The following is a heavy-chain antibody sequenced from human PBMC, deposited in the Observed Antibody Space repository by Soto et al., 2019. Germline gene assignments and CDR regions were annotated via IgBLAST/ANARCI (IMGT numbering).Heavy chain of an antibody. Sequence: GGSLRLSCTASGFTFGDYAMSWSRQAPGKGLEWVGFIRSKAYGGTTGYAASVKDRFTISRDDSKSIAYLQMNSLKTEDTAVYYCTRPYYYDSTGYQRYWGQGTLVTVSS. V-gene: IGHV3-49*03. D-gene: IGHD3-22*01. CDR3: TRPYYYDSTGYQRY. CDR1: GFTFGDYA. CDR2: IRSKAYGGTT. J-gene: IGHJ4*02.